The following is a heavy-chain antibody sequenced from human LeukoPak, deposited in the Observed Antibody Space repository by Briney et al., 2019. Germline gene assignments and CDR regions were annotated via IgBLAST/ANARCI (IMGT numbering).Heavy chain of an antibody. V-gene: IGHV1-18*01. D-gene: IGHD3-3*01. J-gene: IGHJ4*02. Sequence: ASVRVSCKASGYTLTSYYISWMRQARGQGLEWMGWISAYNGDTNYAQRFQGRVTMTADTSTRTAYMELRSLRSDDTAVYYCAVGTISGSPETSDYWGQGTLVTVSS. CDR1: GYTLTSYY. CDR2: ISAYNGDT. CDR3: AVGTISGSPETSDY.